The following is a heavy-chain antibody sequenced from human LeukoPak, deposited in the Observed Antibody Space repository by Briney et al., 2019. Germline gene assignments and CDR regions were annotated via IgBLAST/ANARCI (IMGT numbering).Heavy chain of an antibody. J-gene: IGHJ5*02. D-gene: IGHD3-16*02. V-gene: IGHV3-74*01. CDR1: GFSFSSTW. Sequence: PGGSLRLSCAASGFSFSSTWMHWVRQAPGEGLVWVSRINSDGTTTYADSVKGRFTISRDNSNHRASLQMNSLRPEDTGVYYCAKDIRGGSYLDLWGQGTLVSVRS. CDR2: INSDGTT. CDR3: AKDIRGGSYLDL.